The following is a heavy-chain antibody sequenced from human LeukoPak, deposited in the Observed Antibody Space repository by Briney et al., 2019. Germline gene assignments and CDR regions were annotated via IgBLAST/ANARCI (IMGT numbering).Heavy chain of an antibody. J-gene: IGHJ6*02. CDR2: ISGDSITT. D-gene: IGHD3-10*01. CDR1: GFNFSDYA. CDR3: ARYFGDPQGMDV. V-gene: IGHV3-48*02. Sequence: GGSLRLSCAASGFNFSDYAMNWVRQAPGKGLEWISHISGDSITTYDADSVKGRFTISRDNVKNSLYLQMNSLRDEDTAVYYCARYFGDPQGMDVWGQGTTVTVSS.